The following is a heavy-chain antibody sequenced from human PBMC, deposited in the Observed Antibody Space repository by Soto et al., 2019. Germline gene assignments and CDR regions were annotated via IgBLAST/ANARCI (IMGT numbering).Heavy chain of an antibody. CDR1: GFTLCRYC. V-gene: IGHV3-30*18. D-gene: IGHD5-12*01. CDR2: ISYDGSNK. CDR3: AKEGVEMATIPEYYFDY. Sequence: SGGSQTLSCAASGFTLCRYCMHRVSQAPGKGLEWVAVISYDGSNKYYADSVKGRFTISRDNSKNTLYLQMNSLRAEDTAVYYCAKEGVEMATIPEYYFDYWGQGTLVTVSS. J-gene: IGHJ4*02.